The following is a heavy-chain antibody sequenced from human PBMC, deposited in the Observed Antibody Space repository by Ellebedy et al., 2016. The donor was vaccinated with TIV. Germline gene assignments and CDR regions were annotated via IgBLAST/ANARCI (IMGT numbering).Heavy chain of an antibody. CDR1: GGTFSSYA. J-gene: IGHJ4*02. V-gene: IGHV1-69*04. D-gene: IGHD2-15*01. CDR2: IIPILGTA. Sequence: AASVKVSCKASGGTFSSYAFNWVRQAPGQGLEWMGRIIPILGTAEYAQKFQGRVTIIADKSTSTAYLDLSSLRSEDTAVYFCAIDGNCSAGSCYHSFQWGQGTLVTVSS. CDR3: AIDGNCSAGSCYHSFQ.